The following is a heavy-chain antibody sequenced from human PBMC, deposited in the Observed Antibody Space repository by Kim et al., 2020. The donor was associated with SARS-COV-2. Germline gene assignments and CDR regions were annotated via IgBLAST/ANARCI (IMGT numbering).Heavy chain of an antibody. J-gene: IGHJ4*02. CDR1: GFTFSSYA. V-gene: IGHV3-23*01. D-gene: IGHD2-15*01. CDR2: ISGSTGST. CDR3: ARDTYCSGGSCQSDY. Sequence: GGSLRLSCAASGFTFSSYAMSWVRQAPGKGLQWVSGISGSTGSTYYADSVKGRFTIFRDNSKITLYLQMNSLRAEDTAVYFCARDTYCSGGSCQSDYWGQGTLVTVSS.